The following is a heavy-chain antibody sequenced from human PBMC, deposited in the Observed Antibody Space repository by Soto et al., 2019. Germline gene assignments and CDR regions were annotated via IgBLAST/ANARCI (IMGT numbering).Heavy chain of an antibody. V-gene: IGHV1-2*02. D-gene: IGHD5-12*01. J-gene: IGHJ4*02. CDR2: INPNSGAT. CDR3: ARDLVSTIGDFDF. CDR1: GYTFIGYY. Sequence: GASVKVSCKTSGYTFIGYYIHWVRQAPGQGLEWMGWINPNSGATNYAQKFQGRVSMTRDKSITTAYMELSRLRSDDTAVYYCARDLVSTIGDFDFWGQGTPVTVSS.